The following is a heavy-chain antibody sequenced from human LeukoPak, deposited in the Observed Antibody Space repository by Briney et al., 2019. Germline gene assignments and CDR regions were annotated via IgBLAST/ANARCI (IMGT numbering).Heavy chain of an antibody. CDR1: GFILSNCA. CDR3: VKEVVATIPPL. CDR2: IDTKGTRT. J-gene: IGHJ4*02. D-gene: IGHD5-12*01. Sequence: GGSLRLSCAASGFILSNCAMTWVRQAPGKGLEWVSGIDTKGTRTYYADSVKGRFTISRDNSKNTLFLQMNSLRAEDTAVYYCVKEVVATIPPLWGQGTLATVSS. V-gene: IGHV3-23*01.